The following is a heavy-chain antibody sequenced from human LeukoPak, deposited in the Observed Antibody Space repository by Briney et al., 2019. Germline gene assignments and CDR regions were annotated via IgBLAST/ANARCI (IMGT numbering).Heavy chain of an antibody. V-gene: IGHV4-59*01. Sequence: SETLSLTCTVSGGSISSYYWSWIRQPPEKGLEWIGYIYYSGITNYNPSLKSRVTISVDTSKNQFSLKLSSVTAADTAVYYCARGGGYFDWDHRGVGVDYWGQGTLVTVSS. CDR1: GGSISSYY. D-gene: IGHD3-9*01. CDR3: ARGGGYFDWDHRGVGVDY. J-gene: IGHJ4*02. CDR2: IYYSGIT.